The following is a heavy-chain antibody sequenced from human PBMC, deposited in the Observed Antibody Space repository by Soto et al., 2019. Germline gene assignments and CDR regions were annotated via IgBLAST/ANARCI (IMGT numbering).Heavy chain of an antibody. CDR1: GFTFSSSV. CDR2: IWYDGSNK. J-gene: IGHJ4*02. D-gene: IGHD3-22*01. V-gene: IGHV3-33*01. Sequence: QVQLVESGGGVVQPGRSLRLSCAASGFTFSSSVMHWVRQAPGKELEWVAVIWYDGSNKYYADSVKGRFTISRDNSETTLHLQMNSLRAEDTGVYYCASAHYYDSSPLDYWGQGGLDTVSS. CDR3: ASAHYYDSSPLDY.